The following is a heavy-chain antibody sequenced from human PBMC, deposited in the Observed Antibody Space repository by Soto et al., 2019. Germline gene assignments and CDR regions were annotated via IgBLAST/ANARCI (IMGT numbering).Heavy chain of an antibody. V-gene: IGHV3-15*07. J-gene: IGHJ4*01. CDR3: STHTYSTMIEGRFDY. CDR1: GFAFSNAW. CDR2: IKSKTDGGTT. Sequence: PGGSLRLSCAASGFAFSNAWINWVRQAPGKGLEWVGRIKSKTDGGTTDFAAPVRGRFAITRDDSRNMAYMQMNSLNTEDTAVYYCSTHTYSTMIEGRFDYWGHGSLVTVPS. D-gene: IGHD3-22*01.